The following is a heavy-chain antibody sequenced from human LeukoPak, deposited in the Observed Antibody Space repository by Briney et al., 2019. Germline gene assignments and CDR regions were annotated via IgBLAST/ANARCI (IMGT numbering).Heavy chain of an antibody. CDR1: GGSINSYY. CDR3: AREVRGAFDI. D-gene: IGHD2-2*01. Sequence: KSSETLSLTCTVSGGSINSYYWTWIRQPAGKGLEWIGRIYSSGKTNYNPSLKSRVTISVDTSKIQFSLKLSSVTAADTAVYYCAREVRGAFDIWGQGTMVTVSS. V-gene: IGHV4-4*07. J-gene: IGHJ3*02. CDR2: IYSSGKT.